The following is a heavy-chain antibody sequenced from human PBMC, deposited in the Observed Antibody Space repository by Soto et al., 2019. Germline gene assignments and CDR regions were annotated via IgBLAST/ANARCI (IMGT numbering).Heavy chain of an antibody. Sequence: GGSLRLSCAASGFMFSDYAMNWVRQAPGKGLEWVSTITSSGGRTYYADSVKGRFTISRDNSRNPLYLQMSSLRPDDTAFYYCANSQRNGGWSRDAFDIWGLGTMVTVSS. CDR1: GFMFSDYA. CDR2: ITSSGGRT. CDR3: ANSQRNGGWSRDAFDI. V-gene: IGHV3-23*01. D-gene: IGHD6-19*01. J-gene: IGHJ3*02.